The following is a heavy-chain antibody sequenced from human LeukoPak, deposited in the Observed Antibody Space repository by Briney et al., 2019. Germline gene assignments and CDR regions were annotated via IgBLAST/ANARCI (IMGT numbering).Heavy chain of an antibody. CDR1: GYTFTGYY. Sequence: ASVTVSCKASGYTFTGYYMHWVRQAPGQGLEWMGWINPNGGGTNYVQKFQGWVTMTRDTSISTAYMELSRLRSDDTAVYYCARVQAARPSLWSEPLFDYWGQGTLVTVSS. V-gene: IGHV1-2*04. D-gene: IGHD6-6*01. CDR3: ARVQAARPSLWSEPLFDY. CDR2: INPNGGGT. J-gene: IGHJ4*02.